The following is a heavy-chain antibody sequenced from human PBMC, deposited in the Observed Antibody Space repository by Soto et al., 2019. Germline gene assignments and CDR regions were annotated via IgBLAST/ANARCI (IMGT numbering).Heavy chain of an antibody. Sequence: GGSLRLSCAASGFTFSSYGMHWVRQAPGKGLEWVAVISYDGSNKYYADSVKGRFTISRDNSKNTLYLQMNSLRAEDTAVYYCAKDWEGLYCSGGSCLIPKKAYYYGMDVWGQGTTVTVSS. D-gene: IGHD2-15*01. CDR1: GFTFSSYG. CDR2: ISYDGSNK. V-gene: IGHV3-30*18. CDR3: AKDWEGLYCSGGSCLIPKKAYYYGMDV. J-gene: IGHJ6*02.